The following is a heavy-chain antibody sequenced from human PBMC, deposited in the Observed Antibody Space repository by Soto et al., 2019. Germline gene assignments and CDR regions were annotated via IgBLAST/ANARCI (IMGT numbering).Heavy chain of an antibody. CDR3: AREVEVGSRNFDP. Sequence: GGSLRLSCAASGFTFSSCVMHWVRQAPGKGLEWVSSIWHDGGNKFYADSVKGRFTISRDNSKNMLFLQVNSLRAEDTAVYYCAREVEVGSRNFDPWGQGTLVTVSS. D-gene: IGHD2-15*01. J-gene: IGHJ5*02. V-gene: IGHV3-33*01. CDR1: GFTFSSCV. CDR2: IWHDGGNK.